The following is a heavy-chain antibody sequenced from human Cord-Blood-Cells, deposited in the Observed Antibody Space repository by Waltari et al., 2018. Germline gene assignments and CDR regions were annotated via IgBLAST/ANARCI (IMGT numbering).Heavy chain of an antibody. CDR2: IFSNDEK. CDR1: GLSLSNARMG. Sequence: QVTLKESGPVLVTPTETLTLTCTVSGLSLSNARMGVSWIRQPPGKALEWLAHIFSNDEKSYSTSLKSRLTISKDTSKSQVVLTMTNMDPVDTATYYCARMLTWDSRGAFDIWGQGTMVTVSS. J-gene: IGHJ3*02. V-gene: IGHV2-26*01. D-gene: IGHD7-27*01. CDR3: ARMLTWDSRGAFDI.